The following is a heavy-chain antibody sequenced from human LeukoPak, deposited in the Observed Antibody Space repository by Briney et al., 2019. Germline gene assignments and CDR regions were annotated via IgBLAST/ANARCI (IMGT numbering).Heavy chain of an antibody. CDR3: ARELGGTKTGGFDI. D-gene: IGHD1-14*01. J-gene: IGHJ3*02. CDR1: GYTFTGYY. CDR2: IGAAGAHT. V-gene: IGHV3-64*02. Sequence: SCKASGYTFTGYYMHWVRQAPGKGLEFVSSIGAAGAHTFYADSVKGRFTISRDNFQSTMYLQMDGLRPEDSAVYYCARELGGTKTGGFDIWGQGTVVTVSS.